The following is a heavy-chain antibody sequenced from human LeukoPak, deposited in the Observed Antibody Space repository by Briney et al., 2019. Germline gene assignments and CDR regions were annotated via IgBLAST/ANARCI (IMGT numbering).Heavy chain of an antibody. J-gene: IGHJ3*02. CDR2: MNPNSGNT. Sequence: ASVKVSCKASGYTFTSYDINWVRQATGQGLEWVGWMNPNSGNTGYAQKFQGRVTMTRNTSISTAYMELSSLRSEDTAVYYCARVNCGGDCYSDRGAFDIWGQGTMVTVSS. CDR3: ARVNCGGDCYSDRGAFDI. V-gene: IGHV1-8*01. CDR1: GYTFTSYD. D-gene: IGHD2-21*02.